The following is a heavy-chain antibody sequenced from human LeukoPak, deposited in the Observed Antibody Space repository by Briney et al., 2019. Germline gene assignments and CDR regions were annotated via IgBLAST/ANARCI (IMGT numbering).Heavy chain of an antibody. V-gene: IGHV3-30*02. CDR1: GFTFSSYG. CDR2: IRYDGSNK. Sequence: GGSLRLSCAASGFTFSSYGMHWVRQAPGKGLGWVAFIRYDGSNKYYADSVKGRFTISRDNAKNSLYLPMNSLRAEDTAVYYCARDMHIVVVTPLDYWGQGTLVTVSS. J-gene: IGHJ4*02. CDR3: ARDMHIVVVTPLDY. D-gene: IGHD2-21*02.